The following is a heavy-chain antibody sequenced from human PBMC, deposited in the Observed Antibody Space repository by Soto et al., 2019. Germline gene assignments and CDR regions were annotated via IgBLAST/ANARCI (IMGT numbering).Heavy chain of an antibody. CDR2: IYYSGSA. CDR3: ARVGTTTSYYYYYGMDV. CDR1: GGSISSGGYY. D-gene: IGHD1-26*01. V-gene: IGHV4-31*03. J-gene: IGHJ6*02. Sequence: QVQLQESGPGLVKPSQTLSLTCTVSGGSISSGGYYWSWIRQHPGKGLEWIGYIYYSGSAYYNPSLKSRVTISVDTSKNQFSLKLSSVTAADTAVYYCARVGTTTSYYYYYGMDVWGQGTTVTVSS.